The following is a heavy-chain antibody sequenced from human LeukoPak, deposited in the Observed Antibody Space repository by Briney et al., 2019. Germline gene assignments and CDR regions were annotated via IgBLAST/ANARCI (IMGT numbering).Heavy chain of an antibody. J-gene: IGHJ4*02. CDR2: ISSSSSTI. Sequence: GGSLTLSCVDSGFTFSGYSMNWVRQAPGKGLEWVSYISSSSSTIYYADSVEGRFTISRDNAKNSLYLQMNSLRAEDTAVYYCARDLLDIVATGGDYWGQGTLVTVSS. CDR3: ARDLLDIVATGGDY. D-gene: IGHD5-12*01. CDR1: GFTFSGYS. V-gene: IGHV3-48*04.